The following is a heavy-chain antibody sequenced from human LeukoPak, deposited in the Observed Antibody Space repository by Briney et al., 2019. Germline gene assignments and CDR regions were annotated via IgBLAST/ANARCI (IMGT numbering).Heavy chain of an antibody. CDR2: IRSSSSYT. CDR1: GLTFSDQY. V-gene: IGHV3-11*06. Sequence: GGSLRLSCAASGLTFSDQYMSCIRHAPGKGLEWVSYIRSSSSYTYYADSVKGRFTISRDNDKNSLYLQMNSLRDEDTAVYYCARDLYGDYPVDYWGQGTLVTVSS. J-gene: IGHJ4*02. D-gene: IGHD4-17*01. CDR3: ARDLYGDYPVDY.